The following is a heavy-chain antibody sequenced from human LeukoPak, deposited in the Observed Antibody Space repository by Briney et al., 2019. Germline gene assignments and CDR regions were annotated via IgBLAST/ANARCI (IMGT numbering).Heavy chain of an antibody. V-gene: IGHV3-21*01. J-gene: IGHJ6*03. CDR2: ISSSSYI. D-gene: IGHD1-7*01. CDR1: GFTFSSYS. CDR3: ARLQLQYYYYYYMDV. Sequence: GSLRLSCAASGFTFSSYSMNWVRPAPGKGLEWVSSISSSSYIYYADSVKGRFTISRDNAKNSLYLQMNSLRAEDTAVYYCARLQLQYYYYYYMDVWGKGTTVTVSS.